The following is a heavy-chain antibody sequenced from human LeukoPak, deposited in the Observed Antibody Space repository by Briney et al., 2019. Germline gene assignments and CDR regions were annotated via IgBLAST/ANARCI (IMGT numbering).Heavy chain of an antibody. CDR2: IIPIFGTA. Sequence: GASVKVSCKASGGTFSSYAISWVRQAPGQGLEWMGGIIPIFGTANYAQKFQGRVTITADESTSTAYMELSSLRSEDTAVYHCARDVFRGTSTYYLPTHYFDYWGQGTLVTVSS. D-gene: IGHD3-22*01. V-gene: IGHV1-69*13. J-gene: IGHJ4*02. CDR3: ARDVFRGTSTYYLPTHYFDY. CDR1: GGTFSSYA.